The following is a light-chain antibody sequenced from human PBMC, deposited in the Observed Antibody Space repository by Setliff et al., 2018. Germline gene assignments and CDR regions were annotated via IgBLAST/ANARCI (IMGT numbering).Light chain of an antibody. J-gene: IGLJ1*01. CDR3: ASYIGSSTDV. V-gene: IGLV2-23*02. CDR1: SSDVGAYNL. Sequence: QSALTQPASVSGSPGQSITISCAGTSSDVGAYNLVSWYQQHPGKGPKVLIYEVTKRPSGVSTRFSGSKSGDTASLTISGLQAEDEADYHCASYIGSSTDVFGRGTKVTV. CDR2: EVT.